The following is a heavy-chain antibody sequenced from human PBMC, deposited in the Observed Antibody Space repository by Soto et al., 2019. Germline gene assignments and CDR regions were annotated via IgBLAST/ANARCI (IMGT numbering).Heavy chain of an antibody. J-gene: IGHJ6*02. D-gene: IGHD2-15*01. CDR3: AKRYCSGGSCYSSSPVYYGMDV. Sequence: GGSLRLSCAASGFPFSSYGMHWVRQAPGKGLEWVAVISYDGSNKYYADSVKGRFTISRDNSKNTLYLQMNSLRAEDTAVYYCAKRYCSGGSCYSSSPVYYGMDVWGQGTTVTVSS. CDR1: GFPFSSYG. V-gene: IGHV3-30*18. CDR2: ISYDGSNK.